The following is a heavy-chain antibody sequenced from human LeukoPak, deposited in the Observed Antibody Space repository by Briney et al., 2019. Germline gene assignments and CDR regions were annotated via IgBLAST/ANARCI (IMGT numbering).Heavy chain of an antibody. CDR1: GFTFSSYS. D-gene: IGHD5-24*01. CDR2: ISSSSSYI. V-gene: IGHV3-21*01. CDR3: ARVTDGYNYRYFGY. J-gene: IGHJ4*02. Sequence: PGGSLRLSCAASGFTFSSYSMNWVRQAPGKGLEWVSSISSSSSYIYYADSVKGRFTISRDNAKNSLYLQMNSLRAEDTAVYYCARVTDGYNYRYFGYWGQGTLVTVSS.